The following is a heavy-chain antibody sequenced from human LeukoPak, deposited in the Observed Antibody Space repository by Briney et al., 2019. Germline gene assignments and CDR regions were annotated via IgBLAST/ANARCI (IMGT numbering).Heavy chain of an antibody. CDR1: GFTVSNNY. CDR2: MYSGGRT. V-gene: IGHV3-66*01. Sequence: GGSLRLSCAASGFTVSNNYMSWVRQAPGKGLEWVSVMYSGGRTYYADSVKGRFTISRDSAKNSLYLQMNSLRAEDTAVYYCAREGALVATFDYWGQGTLVTVSS. J-gene: IGHJ4*02. D-gene: IGHD2-15*01. CDR3: AREGALVATFDY.